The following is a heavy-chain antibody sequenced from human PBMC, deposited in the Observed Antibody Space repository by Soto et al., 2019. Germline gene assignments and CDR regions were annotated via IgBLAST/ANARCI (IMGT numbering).Heavy chain of an antibody. CDR3: AKAINDGYSKSYYYYGMDV. V-gene: IGHV3-30*18. CDR1: GFTFSSYG. CDR2: ISYDGSNK. Sequence: PGGSLRLSCAASGFTFSSYGMHWVRQAPGKGLEWVAVISYDGSNKYYADSVKGRFTISRDNSKNTLYLQMNSLRAEDTAVYYCAKAINDGYSKSYYYYGMDVWGQGTTVTVSS. J-gene: IGHJ6*02. D-gene: IGHD4-4*01.